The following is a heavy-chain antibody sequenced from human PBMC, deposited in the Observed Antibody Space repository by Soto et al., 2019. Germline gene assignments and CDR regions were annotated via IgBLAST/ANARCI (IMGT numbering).Heavy chain of an antibody. CDR1: GFTFSSYS. Sequence: EVQLVESGGGLVQPGGSLRLSCAASGFTFSSYSLNWVRQVPGKGLEWVSFISTSSRTIYYADSVKGRFTISRDNAKNALYLQMDSLRDEDTAVYYCARDRSVTTEILDYWGQGPLVTVSS. CDR3: ARDRSVTTEILDY. CDR2: ISTSSRTI. V-gene: IGHV3-48*02. J-gene: IGHJ4*02. D-gene: IGHD4-17*01.